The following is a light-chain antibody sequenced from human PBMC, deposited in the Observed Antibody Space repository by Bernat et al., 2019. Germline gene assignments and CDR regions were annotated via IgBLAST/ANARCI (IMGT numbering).Light chain of an antibody. CDR1: QSISDW. Sequence: DIQMTQSPSTLSASVGDRVTITCRASQSISDWLAWYQQKPGKAPKLLIYKASSLECGVPSRFSGSGSATEFTLTISSLQPDDSAMYYCQQYKNYITFGQGTRLEIK. J-gene: IGKJ5*01. V-gene: IGKV1-5*03. CDR3: QQYKNYIT. CDR2: KAS.